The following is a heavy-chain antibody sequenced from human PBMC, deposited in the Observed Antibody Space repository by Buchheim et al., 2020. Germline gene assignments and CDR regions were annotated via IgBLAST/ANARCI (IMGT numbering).Heavy chain of an antibody. Sequence: EVQLVESGGGLVKPGGSLRLSCAASGFTFSNAWMNWVRQAPGKGLEWVGRIKSKTDGGTTDYAAPVQGRFTISRDDSKNTLYLQMNSLKTEDTAVYYCTTDPASSYDILTGYFRYYYGMDVWGQGTT. V-gene: IGHV3-15*07. CDR3: TTDPASSYDILTGYFRYYYGMDV. CDR2: IKSKTDGGTT. D-gene: IGHD3-9*01. CDR1: GFTFSNAW. J-gene: IGHJ6*02.